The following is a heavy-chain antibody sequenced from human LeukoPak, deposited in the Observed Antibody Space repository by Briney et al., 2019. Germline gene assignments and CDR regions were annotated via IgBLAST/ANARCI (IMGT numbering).Heavy chain of an antibody. V-gene: IGHV3-23*01. Sequence: PGGSLRLSCEGFGFLFYDAWMGWVRRAPGKGLEWVSGISGRGSSTYYADSVKGRFTISRDNSKNTLYLQMNSLRAEDTAVHYCARQPDDFSGWNNGQDFFDYWGQGTLVTVSS. J-gene: IGHJ4*02. CDR1: GFLFYDAW. D-gene: IGHD6-19*01. CDR3: ARQPDDFSGWNNGQDFFDY. CDR2: ISGRGSST.